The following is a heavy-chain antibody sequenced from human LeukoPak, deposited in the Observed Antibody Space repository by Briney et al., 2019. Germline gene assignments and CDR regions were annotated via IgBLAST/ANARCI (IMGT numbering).Heavy chain of an antibody. CDR1: GFTFSPYA. Sequence: GGSLRLSCAASGFTFSPYAMSWVRQAPGKGLEWVSAISGGGGNTYYADSVKGRFTISRDNSKNTLYLQMNSLRAEDTAVYYCGKNRYSGSLSPFDIWGQGTMVTVSS. J-gene: IGHJ3*02. V-gene: IGHV3-23*01. CDR2: ISGGGGNT. CDR3: GKNRYSGSLSPFDI. D-gene: IGHD1-26*01.